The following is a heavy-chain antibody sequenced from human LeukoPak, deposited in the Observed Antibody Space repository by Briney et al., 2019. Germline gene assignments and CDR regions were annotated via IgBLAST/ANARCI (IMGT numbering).Heavy chain of an antibody. J-gene: IGHJ4*02. CDR1: GFTFSNFN. Sequence: GGSLRLSCAASGFTFSNFNMSWVRQAPGKGLEWVSTISIASSHIPYADSVKGRFTISRDNAKNSLYLQMNTLRPEDTAVYYCARERQNKDFWSGGDYWGQGTLVTVSS. CDR3: ARERQNKDFWSGGDY. V-gene: IGHV3-21*01. CDR2: ISIASSHI. D-gene: IGHD3-3*01.